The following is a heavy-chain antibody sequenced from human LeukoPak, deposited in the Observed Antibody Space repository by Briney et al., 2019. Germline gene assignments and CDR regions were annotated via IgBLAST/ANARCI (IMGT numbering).Heavy chain of an antibody. CDR2: ISAYNGNT. CDR3: AREVWVRGVISSFDY. J-gene: IGHJ4*02. CDR1: GYTFTSYG. V-gene: IGHV1-18*01. Sequence: ASVKVSCKASGYTFTSYGISWVRQAPGQGLEWMGWISAYNGNTNYAQKLQGRVTMTTDTSTSTAYMELRSLRSDDTAVYYCAREVWVRGVISSFDYWGQGTLVTVSS. D-gene: IGHD3-10*01.